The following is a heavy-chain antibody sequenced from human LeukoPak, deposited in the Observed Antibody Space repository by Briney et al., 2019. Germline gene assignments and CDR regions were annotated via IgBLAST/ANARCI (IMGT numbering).Heavy chain of an antibody. D-gene: IGHD3-22*01. J-gene: IGHJ1*01. CDR3: AGRTVTPYYHDSSGFHLQY. CDR1: GFTFSSYA. V-gene: IGHV3-23*01. Sequence: GGSLRLSCAASGFTFSSYAMSWVRQAPGKGLEWVSGISGSGGRTYYADSVKGRFTISRDNSKNTLYLQMNSLRAEDTAVYYCAGRTVTPYYHDSSGFHLQYWGQGTLVTVSS. CDR2: ISGSGGRT.